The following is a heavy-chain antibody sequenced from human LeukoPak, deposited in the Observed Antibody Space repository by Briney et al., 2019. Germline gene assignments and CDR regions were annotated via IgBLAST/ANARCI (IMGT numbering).Heavy chain of an antibody. CDR1: GYTFTGYY. CDR3: ARFLPDTADDY. CDR2: INPNSAGT. Sequence: ASVKVSCKASGYTFTGYYVHWVREAPGQGLECMGCINPNSAGTNYAQKFQGRVTMTRDTSISTAYMELSRLRSDDTAVYYCARFLPDTADDYWGQGTLVTVSS. D-gene: IGHD5-18*01. J-gene: IGHJ4*02. V-gene: IGHV1-2*02.